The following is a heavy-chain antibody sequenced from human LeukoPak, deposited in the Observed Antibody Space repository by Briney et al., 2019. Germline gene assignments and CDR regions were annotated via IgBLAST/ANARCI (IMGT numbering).Heavy chain of an antibody. CDR3: ARARRVAVADHNWFDP. J-gene: IGHJ5*02. CDR2: INPNSGGT. Sequence: ASVKVSCKASGYTFTSYGISWVRQAPGQGLEWMGWINPNSGGTNYAQKFQGRVTMTRDTSISTAYMELSRLRSDDTAVYYCARARRVAVADHNWFDPWGQGTLVTASS. V-gene: IGHV1-2*02. CDR1: GYTFTSYG. D-gene: IGHD6-19*01.